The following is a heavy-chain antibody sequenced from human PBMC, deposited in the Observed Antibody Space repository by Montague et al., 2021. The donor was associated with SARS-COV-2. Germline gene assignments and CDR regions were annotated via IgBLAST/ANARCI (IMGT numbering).Heavy chain of an antibody. CDR3: ATGFSGYSSWFDKPLLEVEHAGPEFDY. CDR2: IYYSGST. J-gene: IGHJ4*02. Sequence: SETLSLTCAVSGYSISSSNWWGWIRQPPGKGLEWIGYIYYSGSTYYNPSLKSRVTMSVDTSKNQFSLKLSSVTAVDTAVYYCATGFSGYSSWFDKPLLEVEHAGPEFDYWGQGTLVTVSS. V-gene: IGHV4-28*01. CDR1: GYSISSSNW. D-gene: IGHD6-13*01.